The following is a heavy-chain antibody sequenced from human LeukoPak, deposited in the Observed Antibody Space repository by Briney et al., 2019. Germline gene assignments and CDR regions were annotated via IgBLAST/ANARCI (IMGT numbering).Heavy chain of an antibody. Sequence: SVKVSCKASGGTFSSYTISWVRQAPGQGLEWMGRIIPILGIANYAQKFQGRVTITADKSTSTVYMELSSLRSEDTAVYYCARDPRSEPYEAQPWGQGTLVTVSS. J-gene: IGHJ5*02. CDR2: IIPILGIA. V-gene: IGHV1-69*04. CDR1: GGTFSSYT. D-gene: IGHD5-12*01. CDR3: ARDPRSEPYEAQP.